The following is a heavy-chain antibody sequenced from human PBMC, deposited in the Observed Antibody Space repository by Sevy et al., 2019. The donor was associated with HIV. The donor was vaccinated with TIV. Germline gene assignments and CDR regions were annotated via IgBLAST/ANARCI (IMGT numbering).Heavy chain of an antibody. D-gene: IGHD3-16*02. V-gene: IGHV1-8*01. CDR1: GYTFTSYD. CDR2: MNPNSGNT. Sequence: ASVKVSCKASGYTFTSYDINWVRQATGQGLEWMGWMNPNSGNTGYAQKFQGRVTMTRNTSIRTAYMELSSLRSEDTAVYYCARGPYDYVWGSYRFSPTYYFDYWGQGTLVTVSS. CDR3: ARGPYDYVWGSYRFSPTYYFDY. J-gene: IGHJ4*02.